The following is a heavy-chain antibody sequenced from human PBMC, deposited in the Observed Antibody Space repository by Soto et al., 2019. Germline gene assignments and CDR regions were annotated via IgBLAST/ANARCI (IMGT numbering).Heavy chain of an antibody. CDR1: GYTFTSYY. D-gene: IGHD3-22*01. CDR3: ARDGDRYYYDSSGYQQTHSCYFDY. CDR2: INPSGGST. V-gene: IGHV1-46*01. Sequence: QVQLVQSGAEVKKPGASVKVSCKASGYTFTSYYMHWVRQAPGQGLEWMGIINPSGGSTSYAQKFQGRVTMARDTSTSTVDMELSSLRSEDTAVYYCARDGDRYYYDSSGYQQTHSCYFDYWGQGTLVTVSS. J-gene: IGHJ4*02.